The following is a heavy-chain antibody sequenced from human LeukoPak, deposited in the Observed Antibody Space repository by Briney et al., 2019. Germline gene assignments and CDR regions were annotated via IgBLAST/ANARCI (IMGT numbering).Heavy chain of an antibody. CDR2: ISGSGDNI. CDR3: AKARTYCSGGSCFYDY. CDR1: GFTFSDYY. J-gene: IGHJ4*02. Sequence: GGSLRLSCAASGFTFSDYYMGWIRQAPGKGLEWVSAISGSGDNIYYADSVEGRFTISRDNSKNTLSLQMNSLRAEDTAVYYCAKARTYCSGGSCFYDYWGQGTPVTVSS. D-gene: IGHD2-15*01. V-gene: IGHV3-23*01.